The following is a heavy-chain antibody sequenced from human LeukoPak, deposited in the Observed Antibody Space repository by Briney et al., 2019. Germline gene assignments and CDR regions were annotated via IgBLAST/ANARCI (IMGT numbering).Heavy chain of an antibody. J-gene: IGHJ4*02. CDR3: ARNYGSGEFDY. D-gene: IGHD3-10*01. Sequence: ASVKVSCKASGYTFTHYAIHWVRQAPGQRLEWMGWINTGNGNTKYSQEFQGRVTITRDTSASTAYMELSSLRSEDMAVYYCARNYGSGEFDYWGQGTLATVSS. CDR1: GYTFTHYA. V-gene: IGHV1-3*03. CDR2: INTGNGNT.